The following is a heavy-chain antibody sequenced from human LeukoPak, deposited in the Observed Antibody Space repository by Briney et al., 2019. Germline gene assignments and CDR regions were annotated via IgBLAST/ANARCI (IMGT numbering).Heavy chain of an antibody. D-gene: IGHD3-10*01. J-gene: IGHJ4*02. V-gene: IGHV1-2*06. CDR3: ARVYKLENYFDY. CDR1: GYTFTGYY. Sequence: ASVKVSCKDSGYTFTGYYMHWVRQAPGQGLEWMGRINPNSGGTNYAQKFQGRVTMTRDTSISTAYMELSRLRSDDTAVYYCARVYKLENYFDYWGQGTLVTVSS. CDR2: INPNSGGT.